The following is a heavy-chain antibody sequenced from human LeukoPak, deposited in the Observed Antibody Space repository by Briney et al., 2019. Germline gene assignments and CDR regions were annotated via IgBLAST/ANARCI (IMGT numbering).Heavy chain of an antibody. V-gene: IGHV3-23*01. J-gene: IGHJ4*02. CDR3: ARGAFRFR. CDR1: GFTFSSYA. Sequence: GGSLRLSCAASGFTFSSYAMTWVRQAPGKGLEWVSTITSSGGSTYYVDSVKGRFTISRDNSKNTLYLQMNSLRADDTAVYYCARGAFRFRWGQGTLVTVSS. CDR2: ITSSGGST.